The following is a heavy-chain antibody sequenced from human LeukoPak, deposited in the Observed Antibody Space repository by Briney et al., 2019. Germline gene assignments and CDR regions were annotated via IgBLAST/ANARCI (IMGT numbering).Heavy chain of an antibody. J-gene: IGHJ4*02. V-gene: IGHV4-59*08. Sequence: SETLSLTCTVSGGSISSYYWSWIRQPRGKGLEWIGYIYYSGSTNYNPSLKSRVTISVDTSKNQFSLKLSSVTAADTAVYYCARHVKGATPLFYFDYWGQGTLVTVPS. CDR1: GGSISSYY. D-gene: IGHD1-26*01. CDR3: ARHVKGATPLFYFDY. CDR2: IYYSGST.